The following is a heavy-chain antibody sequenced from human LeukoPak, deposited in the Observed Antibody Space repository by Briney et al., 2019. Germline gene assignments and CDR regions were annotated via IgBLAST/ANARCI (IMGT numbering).Heavy chain of an antibody. CDR2: ISYDGSNK. D-gene: IGHD6-13*01. CDR1: GFTFSSYA. Sequence: GGSLRLSCAASGFTFSSYAMHWVRQAPGKGLEWVAVISYDGSNKYYADSVKGRFTISRDNSMNTLYLQMNSLRAEDTAVYYCARDARSSSCPDYWGQGTLVTVSS. CDR3: ARDARSSSCPDY. J-gene: IGHJ4*02. V-gene: IGHV3-30-3*01.